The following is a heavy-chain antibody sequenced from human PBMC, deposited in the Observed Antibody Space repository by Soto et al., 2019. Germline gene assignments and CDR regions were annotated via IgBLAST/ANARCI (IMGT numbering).Heavy chain of an antibody. D-gene: IGHD6-13*01. CDR3: ARDLGNTWYPEYFHH. Sequence: PGGSLRLSCAASGFTFSSYSMNWVRQAPGKGLEWVSYISSSSSTIYYADSVKGRFTISRDNAKNSLYLQMNSLRAEDTSVYYCARDLGNTWYPEYFHHWGVGT. CDR2: ISSSSSTI. CDR1: GFTFSSYS. V-gene: IGHV3-48*01. J-gene: IGHJ1*01.